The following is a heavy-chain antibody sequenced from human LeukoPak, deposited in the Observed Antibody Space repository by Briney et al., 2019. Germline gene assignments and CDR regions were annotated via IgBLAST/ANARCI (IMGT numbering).Heavy chain of an antibody. J-gene: IGHJ4*02. CDR3: AKGGAIWFGELLYPVDY. D-gene: IGHD3-10*01. CDR1: GFTFSNYG. V-gene: IGHV3-30*02. Sequence: GGSLRLSCAASGFTFSNYGMHWVRQAAGKGLEWVSFIRYDGSNKYYADSVKGRFTISRDNSKNTLYLQMNSLRAEDTAVYYCAKGGAIWFGELLYPVDYWGQGTLVTVSS. CDR2: IRYDGSNK.